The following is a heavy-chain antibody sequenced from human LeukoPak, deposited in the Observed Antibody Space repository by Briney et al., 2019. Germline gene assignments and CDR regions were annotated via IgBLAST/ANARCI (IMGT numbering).Heavy chain of an antibody. D-gene: IGHD1-14*01. J-gene: IGHJ4*02. Sequence: ASVKVSCKASGYTFTGYYMHWVRQAPGQGLEWKGRINPNSGGTNYAQKFQGRVTMTRDTSISTAYMELSRLRSDDTAVYYCARESTGISGADGYWGQGTLVTVSS. V-gene: IGHV1-2*06. CDR1: GYTFTGYY. CDR3: ARESTGISGADGY. CDR2: INPNSGGT.